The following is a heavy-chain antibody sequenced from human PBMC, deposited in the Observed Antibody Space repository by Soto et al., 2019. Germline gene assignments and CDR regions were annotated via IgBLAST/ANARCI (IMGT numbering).Heavy chain of an antibody. CDR3: ARETYSSSFDY. CDR2: IYYSGST. J-gene: IGHJ4*02. D-gene: IGHD6-6*01. Sequence: SETLSLTCTVSGGSISSYYWSWIRQPPGKGLEWIGYIYYSGSTNYNPSLKSRVTISVDTSKNQFSLKLSSVTAADTAVYYCARETYSSSFDYWGQGTLVTAPQ. V-gene: IGHV4-59*01. CDR1: GGSISSYY.